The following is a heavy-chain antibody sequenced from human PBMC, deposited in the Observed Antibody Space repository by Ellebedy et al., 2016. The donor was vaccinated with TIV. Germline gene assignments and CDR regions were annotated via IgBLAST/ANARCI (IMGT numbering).Heavy chain of an antibody. CDR2: INHSGST. J-gene: IGHJ4*02. V-gene: IGHV4-34*01. D-gene: IGHD3-10*01. CDR3: AREMYYYGSGTSH. CDR1: GGSFSGYY. Sequence: SETLSLTXAVYGGSFSGYYWSWIRQPPGKGLEWIGEINHSGSTNYNPSLKSRVTISVDTSKNQFSLKLSSVTAADTAVYYCAREMYYYGSGTSHWGQGTLVTVSS.